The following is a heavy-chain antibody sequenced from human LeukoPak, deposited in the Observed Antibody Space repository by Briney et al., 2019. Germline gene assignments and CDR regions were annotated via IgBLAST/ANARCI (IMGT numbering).Heavy chain of an antibody. D-gene: IGHD3-3*01. CDR2: IIPIFGTA. Sequence: SVKVSCKASGGTFSSYAISWVRQAPGQGLEWMGGIIPIFGTANYAQKFQGRVTITTDESTSTAYMELSSLRSEDTAVYYCARDPPDFCSGYYLETWGQGTLVTVSS. V-gene: IGHV1-69*05. J-gene: IGHJ5*02. CDR3: ARDPPDFCSGYYLET. CDR1: GGTFSSYA.